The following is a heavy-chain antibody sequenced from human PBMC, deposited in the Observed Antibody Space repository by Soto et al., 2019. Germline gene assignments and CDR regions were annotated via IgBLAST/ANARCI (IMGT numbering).Heavy chain of an antibody. CDR2: ISSSSSYI. Sequence: PGGSLRLSCAASGFTFSSYSMNWVRQAPGKGLEWVSSISSSSSYIYYADSVKGRFTISRDNAKNSLYLQMNSLRAEDTAVYYCARSGDYDILTYYYYYGMDVWGQGTTVTVSS. D-gene: IGHD3-9*01. V-gene: IGHV3-21*01. J-gene: IGHJ6*02. CDR1: GFTFSSYS. CDR3: ARSGDYDILTYYYYYGMDV.